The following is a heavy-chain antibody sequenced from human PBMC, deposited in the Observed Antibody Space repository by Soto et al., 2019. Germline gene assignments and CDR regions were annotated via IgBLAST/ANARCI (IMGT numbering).Heavy chain of an antibody. CDR1: GGSISSSSYY. Sequence: QLQLQESGPGLVKPSETLSLTCTVSGGSISSSSYYWGWIRQPPGKGLEWIGSIYYSGSTYYNPSLKSRVTISVDTSKNQFSLKLSSVTAADTAVYYCARQGRSSGWYEPYYYYGMDVWGQGTTVTVSS. V-gene: IGHV4-39*01. D-gene: IGHD6-19*01. J-gene: IGHJ6*02. CDR2: IYYSGST. CDR3: ARQGRSSGWYEPYYYYGMDV.